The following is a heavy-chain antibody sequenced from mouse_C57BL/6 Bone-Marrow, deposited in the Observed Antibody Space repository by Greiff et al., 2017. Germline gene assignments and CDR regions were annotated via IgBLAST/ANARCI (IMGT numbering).Heavy chain of an antibody. V-gene: IGHV14-4*01. CDR3: TTTLRPFDY. CDR1: GFNIKDDY. J-gene: IGHJ3*01. Sequence: VQLQQSGAELVRPGASVKLSCTASGFNIKDDYMHWVKQRPEQGLEWIGWIDPENGDTEYASKFQGKATLTADTSSHTAYLQLSSLASEDTSDYYSTTTLRPFDYWGQGTLVTVSA. CDR2: IDPENGDT. D-gene: IGHD1-2*01.